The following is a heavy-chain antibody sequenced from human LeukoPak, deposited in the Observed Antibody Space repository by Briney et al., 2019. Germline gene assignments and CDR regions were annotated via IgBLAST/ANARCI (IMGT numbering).Heavy chain of an antibody. J-gene: IGHJ4*02. CDR3: ARGEDSSGYWPGLDY. CDR2: IYYSGST. CDR1: GGSLSSYY. V-gene: IGHV4-59*01. D-gene: IGHD3-22*01. Sequence: SETLSLTCTVSGGSLSSYYWSWIRQPPGKGLEWIGYIYYSGSTNYNPSLKSRVTMSVDTSKNQFSLKLRSVTAADTAVYYCARGEDSSGYWPGLDYWGQGTLVTVSS.